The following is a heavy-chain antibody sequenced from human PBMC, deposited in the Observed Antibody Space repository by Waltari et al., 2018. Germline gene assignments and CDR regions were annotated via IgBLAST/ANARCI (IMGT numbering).Heavy chain of an antibody. CDR1: DGSFSGYY. CDR2: INQSGST. CDR3: ARGRNYTGHLPDY. Sequence: QVLLQQWGAGLLMPSETLSLTCAVYDGSFSGYYWTWLRPPPGKGLEWIGEINQSGSTNYNPSLKSRGTMSVDTSKNQFSLNLSSVTAADTAVYYCARGRNYTGHLPDYWGQGNMVTVSS. V-gene: IGHV4-34*01. J-gene: IGHJ4*02. D-gene: IGHD1-7*01.